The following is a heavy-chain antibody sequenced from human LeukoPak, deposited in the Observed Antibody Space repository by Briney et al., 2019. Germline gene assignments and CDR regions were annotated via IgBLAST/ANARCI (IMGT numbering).Heavy chain of an antibody. CDR2: INSDATST. CDR1: ANYW. CDR3: VRGSPGYSSSWHAY. J-gene: IGHJ4*02. V-gene: IGHV3-74*01. D-gene: IGHD6-13*01. Sequence: GGSLRLSCVASANYWMHWVRQAPGKGLVWVSRINSDATSTSYADSVRGRFTISRDDARNTMYLQMNSLRAEDTAMYYCVRGSPGYSSSWHAYWGQGTLVTVSS.